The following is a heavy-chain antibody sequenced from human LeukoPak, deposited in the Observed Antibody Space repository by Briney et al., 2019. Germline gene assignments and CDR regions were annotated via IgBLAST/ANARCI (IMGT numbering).Heavy chain of an antibody. D-gene: IGHD1-26*01. CDR3: GRDAPVRGATKLLDY. Sequence: PSQTLSLTCTVSGGSITSGNYYWSWIRQPAGKGLEWIGRIYTSGSTTYNPSLKSRVTMSVDTSKNQFSLKLSSVTAADTAVYYCGRDAPVRGATKLLDYWGQGTLVTVSS. CDR1: GGSITSGNYY. J-gene: IGHJ4*02. V-gene: IGHV4-61*02. CDR2: IYTSGST.